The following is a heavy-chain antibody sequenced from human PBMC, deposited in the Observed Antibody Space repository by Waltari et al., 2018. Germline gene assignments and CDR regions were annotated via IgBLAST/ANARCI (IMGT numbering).Heavy chain of an antibody. CDR2: IWDDGSNN. CDR1: GFTFRSYG. V-gene: IGHV3-33*01. CDR3: ARVLSSYPSSGFAS. Sequence: QVQLVESGGGGVQPGRYLRLSCAATGFTFRSYGMPWVRQAPGKGLEWVAVIWDDGSNNYYADSVKGRFTISRDNSKNTLYLQMNSLRAEDTAVYYCARVLSSYPSSGFASWGQGTLVTVSS. J-gene: IGHJ4*02. D-gene: IGHD3-22*01.